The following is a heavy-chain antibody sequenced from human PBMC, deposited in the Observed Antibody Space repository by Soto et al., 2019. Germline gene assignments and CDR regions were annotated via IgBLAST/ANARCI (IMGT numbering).Heavy chain of an antibody. D-gene: IGHD6-13*01. CDR2: MNSDGSST. CDR3: ARVETLSAGVHY. J-gene: IGHJ4*02. CDR1: GFTFSSYW. Sequence: HPGGSLRLSCAASGFTFSSYWMHWVRQAPGKGLVWVSHMNSDGSSTSYADSVKGRFTISRDNAKNTLYLQMNSLRAEDTAVYYCARVETLSAGVHYWGQGTLVTVSS. V-gene: IGHV3-74*01.